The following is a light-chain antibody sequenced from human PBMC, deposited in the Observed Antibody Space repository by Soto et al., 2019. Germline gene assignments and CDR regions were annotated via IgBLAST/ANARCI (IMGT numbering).Light chain of an antibody. CDR1: SSDVGSYNL. CDR3: CAYAGSGTVV. CDR2: EAT. Sequence: QSALTQPASVSGSPEQSITISCTGTSSDVGSYNLVSWYQQHPGKAPKVMIYEATKRPSGVSNRFSGSKSGNTASLTISGLQAEDEADYYCCAYAGSGTVVFRGGTQVTVL. J-gene: IGLJ3*02. V-gene: IGLV2-23*01.